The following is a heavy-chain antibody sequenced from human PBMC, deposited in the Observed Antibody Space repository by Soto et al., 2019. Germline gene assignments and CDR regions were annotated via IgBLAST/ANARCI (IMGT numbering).Heavy chain of an antibody. D-gene: IGHD2-2*01. Sequence: GASVKVSCKASGGTFSSYAISWVRQAPGQGLEWMGGIIPIFGTANYAQKFQGRVTITADESTSTAYMELSSLRSEDTAVYYCARDHGRQLRNTPTIDYWGQGTLVTVSS. CDR2: IIPIFGTA. V-gene: IGHV1-69*13. CDR1: GGTFSSYA. J-gene: IGHJ4*02. CDR3: ARDHGRQLRNTPTIDY.